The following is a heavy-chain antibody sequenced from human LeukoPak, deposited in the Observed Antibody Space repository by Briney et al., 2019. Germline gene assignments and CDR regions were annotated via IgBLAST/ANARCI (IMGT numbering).Heavy chain of an antibody. J-gene: IGHJ6*02. Sequence: GGSLRLSCAASGFSFSNYGMHWVRQGPGMGLEWVAVIAHDESNKNYADSVKGRFTISRDVSKNTLYLQMNSLRAEDTAQYCCARDHNYAVDVWGQGTTVTVSS. CDR2: IAHDESNK. CDR3: ARDHNYAVDV. CDR1: GFSFSNYG. V-gene: IGHV3-33*01.